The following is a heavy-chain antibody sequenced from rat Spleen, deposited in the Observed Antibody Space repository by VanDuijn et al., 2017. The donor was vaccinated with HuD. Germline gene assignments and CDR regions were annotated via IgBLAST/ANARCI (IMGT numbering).Heavy chain of an antibody. D-gene: IGHD4-1*01. J-gene: IGHJ3*01. CDR3: TTYGGLRNWFAY. CDR1: GFTFSDYY. V-gene: IGHV5-20*01. CDR2: ISYDGNVP. Sequence: EVQLVESDGGSVQPGRSLKLSCAVSGFTFSDYYMAWVRQAPTKGLEWVASISYDGNVPYYRDSVKGRFTVSRDDAKSTLHLQMDSLRSEDTATYYCTTYGGLRNWFAYWGQGTLVTVSS.